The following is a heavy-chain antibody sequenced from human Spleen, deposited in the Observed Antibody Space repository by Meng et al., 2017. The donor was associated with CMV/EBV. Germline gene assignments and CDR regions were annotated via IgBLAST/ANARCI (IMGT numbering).Heavy chain of an antibody. V-gene: IGHV4-39*01. CDR3: ARGKWEPMAGGWFDP. CDR1: GGSISSSSYY. CDR2: IYYSGST. D-gene: IGHD1-26*01. J-gene: IGHJ5*02. Sequence: SETLSPTCTVSGGSISSSSYYWGWIRQPPGKGLEWIGSIYYSGSTYYNPSLKSRVTISVDTSKNQFSLKLSSVTAADTAVYYCARGKWEPMAGGWFDPWGQGTLVTVSS.